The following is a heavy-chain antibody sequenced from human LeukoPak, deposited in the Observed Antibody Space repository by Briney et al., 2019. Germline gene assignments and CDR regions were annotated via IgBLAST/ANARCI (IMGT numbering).Heavy chain of an antibody. V-gene: IGHV1-8*01. CDR3: VRGAATSYSYYYYGMDV. J-gene: IGHJ6*02. CDR1: GHTFTSYD. D-gene: IGHD2-15*01. Sequence: GASVKLSCKASGHTFTSYDINWVRQATGQGLEWMGWMNPNSGNTGYAQKFQGRVTMTRNTSISTAYMELSSLRSEDTALYYCVRGAATSYSYYYYGMDVWGQGTTVTVSS. CDR2: MNPNSGNT.